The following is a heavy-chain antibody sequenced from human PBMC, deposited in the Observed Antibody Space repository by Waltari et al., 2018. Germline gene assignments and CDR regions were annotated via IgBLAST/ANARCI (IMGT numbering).Heavy chain of an antibody. V-gene: IGHV1-69*08. CDR3: ARGAHIVATDNDAFDI. Sequence: QVQLVQSGAEVKKPGSSVKVSCKASGGTFSSYAIRWVRTAPGQGLEWMGRIIPIFGTANYAQKFQGRVTITADKSTSTAYMELSSLRSEDTAVYYCARGAHIVATDNDAFDIWGQGTMVTVSS. D-gene: IGHD5-12*01. CDR1: GGTFSSYA. J-gene: IGHJ3*02. CDR2: IIPIFGTA.